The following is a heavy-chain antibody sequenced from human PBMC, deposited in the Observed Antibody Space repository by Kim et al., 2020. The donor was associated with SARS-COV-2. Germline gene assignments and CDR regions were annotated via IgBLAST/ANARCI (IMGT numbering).Heavy chain of an antibody. J-gene: IGHJ4*02. Sequence: SVKVSCKASGGTFSSYAISWVRQAPGQGLEWMGRIIPILGIANYAQKFQGRVTITADKSTSTAYMELSSLRSEDTAVYYCCITMVRGEDYFDYWGQGTLVTVSS. V-gene: IGHV1-69*04. CDR2: IIPILGIA. D-gene: IGHD3-10*01. CDR1: GGTFSSYA. CDR3: CITMVRGEDYFDY.